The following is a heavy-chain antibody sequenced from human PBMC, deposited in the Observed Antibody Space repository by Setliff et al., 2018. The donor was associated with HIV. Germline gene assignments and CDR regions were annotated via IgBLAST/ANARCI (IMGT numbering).Heavy chain of an antibody. J-gene: IGHJ5*02. D-gene: IGHD6-13*01. CDR1: GYSISSGYY. CDR3: ARDIQAAGTGWFDP. Sequence: PSETLSLTCDVSGYSISSGYYWGWIRQPPGKGLEWIGSIYHSGSTNYNPSLKSRVTISVDTSKNQFSLKLSSVTAADTAVYYCARDIQAAGTGWFDPCGQGTLVTVSS. CDR2: IYHSGST. V-gene: IGHV4-38-2*02.